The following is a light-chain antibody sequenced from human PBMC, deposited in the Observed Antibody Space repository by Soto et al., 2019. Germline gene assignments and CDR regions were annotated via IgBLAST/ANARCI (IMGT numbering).Light chain of an antibody. V-gene: IGKV1-9*01. CDR3: QQQNSYPLP. CDR2: AAS. CDR1: QGITSY. J-gene: IGKJ4*01. Sequence: DIQLTQSPSFLSASVGDRVTITCRASQGITSYLAWYQQKPGKAPQLLIYAASTLQSGVPSRFSGSGSGTEFTLTVSSLQPEDFATYCGQQQNSYPLPCGGGPKVE.